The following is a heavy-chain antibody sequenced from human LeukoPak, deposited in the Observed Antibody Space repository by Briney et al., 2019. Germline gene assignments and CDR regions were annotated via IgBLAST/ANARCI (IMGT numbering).Heavy chain of an antibody. D-gene: IGHD2-15*01. CDR1: GYTFTGYY. CDR2: INPNSGGT. Sequence: GASVKVSCKASGYTFTGYYMHWVRQAPGQGLEWMGWINPNSGGTNYAQKFRGWVTMTRDTSISTAYMEVSRLRSDDTAVYYCARSCSGGSCYDYWGQGTMVTVSS. J-gene: IGHJ4*02. CDR3: ARSCSGGSCYDY. V-gene: IGHV1-2*04.